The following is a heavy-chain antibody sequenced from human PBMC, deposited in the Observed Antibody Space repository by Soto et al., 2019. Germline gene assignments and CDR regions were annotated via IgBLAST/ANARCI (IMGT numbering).Heavy chain of an antibody. CDR2: IYYSGST. Sequence: SETLSLTCTVSGGSISSYYWSWIRQPPGKGLEWIGYIYYSGSTNYNPSLKSRVTISVDTSKNQFSLKLSSVTAADTAVYYCARVSSSWYYFDYWGQGTLVTVSS. D-gene: IGHD6-13*01. V-gene: IGHV4-59*01. J-gene: IGHJ4*02. CDR3: ARVSSSWYYFDY. CDR1: GGSISSYY.